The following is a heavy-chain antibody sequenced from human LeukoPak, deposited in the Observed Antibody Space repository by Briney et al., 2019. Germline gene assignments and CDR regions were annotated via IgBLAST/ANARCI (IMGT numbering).Heavy chain of an antibody. D-gene: IGHD3-9*01. Sequence: TTATLSLTCTVSGGSISSYYWSWIRQPPGKGLEWIGDTYYSGGTNYNASPKSRVTISVDTSKNQFSLKLISVTAADTAVYYCARLGTDYDILTGYSYYFDYWGQGTLVTVSS. V-gene: IGHV4-59*01. CDR3: ARLGTDYDILTGYSYYFDY. J-gene: IGHJ4*02. CDR1: GGSISSYY. CDR2: TYYSGGT.